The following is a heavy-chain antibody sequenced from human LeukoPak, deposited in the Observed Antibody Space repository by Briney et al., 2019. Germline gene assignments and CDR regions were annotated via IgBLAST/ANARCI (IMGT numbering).Heavy chain of an antibody. V-gene: IGHV4-39*07. CDR1: GGSISSSSYY. J-gene: IGHJ4*02. D-gene: IGHD3-10*01. Sequence: SETLSLTCTVSGGSISSSSYYWGWIRQPPGKGLEWIGSIYYTGSTHYNPSLKSRVTISVDTSKNHFSLKLSSVTAADTAVYYCARDIGGMVRGNNYFDYWGQGTLVTVSS. CDR3: ARDIGGMVRGNNYFDY. CDR2: IYYTGST.